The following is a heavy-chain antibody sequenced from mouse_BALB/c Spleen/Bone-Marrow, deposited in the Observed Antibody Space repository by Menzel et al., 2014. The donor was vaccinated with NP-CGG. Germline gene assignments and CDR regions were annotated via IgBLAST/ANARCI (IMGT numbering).Heavy chain of an antibody. CDR1: GYTFNSYY. CDR3: TRYDGYFTLFAY. J-gene: IGHJ3*01. D-gene: IGHD2-3*01. Sequence: VKLMESGAELVKPGASVKLSCKASGYTFNSYYLYWVKQRPGQGLEWIGEINPSNGDTNFNEKFKSKASLTVGISSNTTYMQLSSLTSEDSAVYYCTRYDGYFTLFAYWGQGTLVTVSA. CDR2: INPSNGDT. V-gene: IGHV1-53*01.